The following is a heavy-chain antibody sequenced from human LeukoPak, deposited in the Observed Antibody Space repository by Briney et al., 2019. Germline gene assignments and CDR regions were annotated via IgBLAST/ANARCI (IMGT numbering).Heavy chain of an antibody. V-gene: IGHV4-59*01. D-gene: IGHD6-13*01. CDR2: IYYSGST. Sequence: SETLSLTCTVSGGSISSYYWSWIRQPPGKGLEWIGYIYYSGSTNYNPFLKSRVTISVDTSKNQFSLKLSSVTAADTAVYYCARETAAAGTWFDPWGQGTLVTVSS. CDR1: GGSISSYY. J-gene: IGHJ5*02. CDR3: ARETAAAGTWFDP.